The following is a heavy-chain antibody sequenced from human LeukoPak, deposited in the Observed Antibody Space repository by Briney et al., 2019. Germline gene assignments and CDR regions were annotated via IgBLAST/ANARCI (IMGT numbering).Heavy chain of an antibody. Sequence: GGSLRLSCAASGFTFSSYSMNWVRQAPGKGLEWVSSISSSSSSYIYYADSVKGRFTISRDNAKNSLYLQMNSLRAEDTAVYYCARDIHYYDSSGYYYAGGLDYWGQGTLVTVSS. V-gene: IGHV3-21*01. CDR3: ARDIHYYDSSGYYYAGGLDY. D-gene: IGHD3-22*01. J-gene: IGHJ4*02. CDR1: GFTFSSYS. CDR2: ISSSSSSYI.